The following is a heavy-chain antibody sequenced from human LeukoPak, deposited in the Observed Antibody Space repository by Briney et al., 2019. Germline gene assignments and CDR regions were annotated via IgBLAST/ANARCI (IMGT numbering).Heavy chain of an antibody. D-gene: IGHD3-22*01. CDR1: GFTVSDNY. Sequence: GRSVTLFCAASGFTVSDNYMSWVRQAPGKGLEWVSVIYSGGSTYYADSVKGRFTISRDSSKNTLYLQMNSLRAEDTAVYYCARENYYDNRCYWSWGQAALVADCS. CDR2: IYSGGST. CDR3: ARENYYDNRCYWS. V-gene: IGHV3-53*01. J-gene: IGHJ4*02.